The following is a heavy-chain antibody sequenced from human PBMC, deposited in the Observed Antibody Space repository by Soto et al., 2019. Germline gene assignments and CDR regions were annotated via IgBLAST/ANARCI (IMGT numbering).Heavy chain of an antibody. D-gene: IGHD1-1*01. Sequence: GGSLRLSCAASGFTFSSYAMSWVRQAPGKGLEWISVLYSGGGTYYADSVKGRFTISRDNSKNTLYLQMNSLRAEDTAVYYCAREGNYNSGDYWGQGTLVTVSS. CDR2: LYSGGGT. CDR1: GFTFSSYA. CDR3: AREGNYNSGDY. J-gene: IGHJ4*02. V-gene: IGHV3-53*01.